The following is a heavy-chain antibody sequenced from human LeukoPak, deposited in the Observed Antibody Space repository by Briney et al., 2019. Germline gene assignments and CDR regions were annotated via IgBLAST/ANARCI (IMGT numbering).Heavy chain of an antibody. D-gene: IGHD3-22*01. CDR1: GYTFTKYY. V-gene: IGHV1-46*01. CDR3: AREEMMVVLALDM. CDR2: INPSVGTT. J-gene: IGHJ3*02. Sequence: GASVKVSCKASGYTFTKYYIHWVRQAPGQGLEWMGIINPSVGTTLYARKFQGRVTLTRDTSTTTVYMEVTSLRSDDTAVYYCAREEMMVVLALDMWGQGTMVTVSS.